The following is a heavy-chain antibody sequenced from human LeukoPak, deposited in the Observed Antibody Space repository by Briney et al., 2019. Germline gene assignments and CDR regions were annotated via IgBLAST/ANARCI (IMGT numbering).Heavy chain of an antibody. V-gene: IGHV3-7*04. CDR3: ARGRVMDV. CDR2: IKEDGCEK. D-gene: IGHD3-10*01. J-gene: IGHJ6*02. CDR1: GFTFGNTW. Sequence: GGSLRLSCAASGFTFGNTWMTWVRQARGRGLEGVANIKEDGCEKYYVDSVTRRLTISRDNTRTSLYLQLTSLRAEDTAVYYCARGRVMDVWGQGTTVTVSS.